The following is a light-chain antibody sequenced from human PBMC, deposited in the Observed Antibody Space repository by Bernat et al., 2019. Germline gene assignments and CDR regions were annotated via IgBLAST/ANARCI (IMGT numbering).Light chain of an antibody. CDR2: DAS. V-gene: IGKV1-33*01. CDR1: QDISNY. Sequence: DIQMTQSPSSLSASVGDRVTITCQASQDISNYLNWYQQKPGKAPKLLIYDASNLETGVPSRFSGSGSGTDFTFTISSLQSEDFAVYYCQQFHSWPPITFGQGTRLEIK. J-gene: IGKJ5*01. CDR3: QQFHSWPPIT.